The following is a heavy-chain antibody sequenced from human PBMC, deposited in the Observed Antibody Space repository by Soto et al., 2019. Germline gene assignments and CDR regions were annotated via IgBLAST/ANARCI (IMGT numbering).Heavy chain of an antibody. CDR3: VREDGIVGANSAFDY. J-gene: IGHJ4*02. CDR1: GFTFSTYT. D-gene: IGHD1-26*01. Sequence: EVQVVESGGDLVKPGGSLRLSCASSGFTFSTYTMNWVRQAPGKGLEWVSSINGRGNYIYYADSVKGRFTISRDNAKNSLYVQMDRLRAEDTALYYCVREDGIVGANSAFDYWGLGALVTVSS. V-gene: IGHV3-21*01. CDR2: INGRGNYI.